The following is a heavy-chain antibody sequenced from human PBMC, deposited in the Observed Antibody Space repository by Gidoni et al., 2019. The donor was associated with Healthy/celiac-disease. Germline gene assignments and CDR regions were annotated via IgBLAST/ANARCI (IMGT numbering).Heavy chain of an antibody. CDR2: IYYSGST. Sequence: QLQLQESGPGLVKPSETLSLTCTVSGGSISSSSYYWGWIRQPPGKGLEWIGSIYYSGSTYYNPSLKSRVTISVDTSKNQFSLKLSSVTAADTAVYYCARHRLQSFFWLELRGDAFDIWGQGTMVTVSS. D-gene: IGHD1-7*01. J-gene: IGHJ3*02. CDR1: GGSISSSSYY. CDR3: ARHRLQSFFWLELRGDAFDI. V-gene: IGHV4-39*01.